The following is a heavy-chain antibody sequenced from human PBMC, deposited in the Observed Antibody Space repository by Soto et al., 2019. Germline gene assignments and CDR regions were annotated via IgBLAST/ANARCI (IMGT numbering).Heavy chain of an antibody. CDR2: VISDGTEA. J-gene: IGHJ2*01. V-gene: IGHV3-30*18. CDR3: PNEPHWYFDL. CDR1: GFSFSAYG. Sequence: QVQLVESGGGVVQPGRSLRLSCAASGFSFSAYGMHWVRQAPGKGLEWVAVVISDGTEAYYADSVKGRFTISRDNSKDTLYLHMNGLRLEDTAVYFCPNEPHWYFDLWGRGTLVTVSS.